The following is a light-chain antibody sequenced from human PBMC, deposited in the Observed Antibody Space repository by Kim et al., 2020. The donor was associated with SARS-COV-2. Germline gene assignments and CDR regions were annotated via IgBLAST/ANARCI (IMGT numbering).Light chain of an antibody. J-gene: IGLJ2*01. CDR2: DNN. CDR1: SANIGINY. V-gene: IGLV1-51*01. CDR3: GTWDDSLSSVV. Sequence: GQKVPTACTERSANIGINYVSWYHNLPTTATTLLIYDNNKRPSGIPDQFSGATSDTSATLGITGLQTGDEADYYCGTWDDSLSSVVFGGGTQLTVL.